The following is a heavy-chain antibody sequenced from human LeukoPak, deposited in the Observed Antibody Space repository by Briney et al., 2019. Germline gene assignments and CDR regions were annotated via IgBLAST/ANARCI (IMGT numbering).Heavy chain of an antibody. CDR2: ISGSGGST. Sequence: GGSLRLSCAASGVTFSSYAMSWVRQAPGKGLEWVSAISGSGGSTYYADSVKGRFTISRDNSKNTLYLQMNSLRAEDTAVYYCAKGLLLLWFGELDYWGQGTLVTVSS. V-gene: IGHV3-23*01. CDR1: GVTFSSYA. J-gene: IGHJ4*02. CDR3: AKGLLLLWFGELDY. D-gene: IGHD3-10*01.